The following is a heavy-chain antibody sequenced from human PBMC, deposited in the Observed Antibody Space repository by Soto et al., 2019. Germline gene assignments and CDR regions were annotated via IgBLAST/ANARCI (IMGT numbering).Heavy chain of an antibody. CDR3: ARGTEGYSYRIRFDY. CDR2: IIPIFGTA. V-gene: IGHV1-69*13. J-gene: IGHJ4*02. D-gene: IGHD4-4*01. Sequence: AVKVSCKASGGTFSSYAISWVRQAPGQGLEWMGGIIPIFGTANYAQKFQGRVTITADESTSTAYMELSSLRSEDTAVYYCARGTEGYSYRIRFDYWGQGTLVTVSS. CDR1: GGTFSSYA.